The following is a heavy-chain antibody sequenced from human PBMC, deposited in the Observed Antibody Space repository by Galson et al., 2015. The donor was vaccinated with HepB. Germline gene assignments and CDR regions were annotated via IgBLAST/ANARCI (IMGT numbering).Heavy chain of an antibody. CDR2: INSDGSST. D-gene: IGHD3-10*01. Sequence: SLRLSCAASWFTFRGYWMHWVRQAPGKGLVWVSRINSDGSSTTYADSVKGRFTISTDNAKNTLYLQMNSLRAEDTAVYYCARSPGGALDIWGQGTTVTVSS. J-gene: IGHJ3*02. V-gene: IGHV3-74*01. CDR3: ARSPGGALDI. CDR1: WFTFRGYW.